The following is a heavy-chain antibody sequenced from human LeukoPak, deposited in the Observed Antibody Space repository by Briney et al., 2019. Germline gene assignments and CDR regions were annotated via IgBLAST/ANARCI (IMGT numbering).Heavy chain of an antibody. CDR1: GGSFSGYY. CDR3: AGAGWGVIFGVVAKGSGYMDV. CDR2: MNPSGST. D-gene: IGHD3-3*01. V-gene: IGHV4-34*01. J-gene: IGHJ6*03. Sequence: SETLSLTCAVYGGSFSGYYWTWIRQTPEKGLEWIGEMNPSGSTNYNPSLKSRVTISVDTSKNQFSLELSSVTAADTAVYYCAGAGWGVIFGVVAKGSGYMDVWGKGTTVTVSS.